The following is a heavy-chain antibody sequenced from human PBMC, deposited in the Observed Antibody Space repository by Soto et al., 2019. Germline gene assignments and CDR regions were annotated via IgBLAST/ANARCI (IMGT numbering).Heavy chain of an antibody. Sequence: SETLSLTCTVSGGSISSSTYYWGWMRQPPGKGLEWIASFFIGGNTYYNPSLKSRVTISVDTSKNQFSLKLSSVTAADTAVYYCARHHTDSGYDFDYWGQGTLVTVS. CDR3: ARHHTDSGYDFDY. V-gene: IGHV4-39*01. CDR2: FFIGGNT. J-gene: IGHJ4*02. D-gene: IGHD5-12*01. CDR1: GGSISSSTYY.